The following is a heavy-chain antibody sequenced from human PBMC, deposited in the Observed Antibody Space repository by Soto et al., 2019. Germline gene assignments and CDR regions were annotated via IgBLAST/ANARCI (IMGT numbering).Heavy chain of an antibody. CDR2: IFSNDEK. CDR1: GFSLSNARMG. D-gene: IGHD3-9*01. Sequence: QVTLKESGPVLVKPTETLTLTCTVSGFSLSNARMGVSWIRQPPGKALEWLAHIFSNDEKSYSTSLKSRLTHAKDTTKRQVVLTMTYMDPVDTATYYCALIGRYYDLLTGYPPPRMDVWGQGTTVTVSS. V-gene: IGHV2-26*01. CDR3: ALIGRYYDLLTGYPPPRMDV. J-gene: IGHJ6*02.